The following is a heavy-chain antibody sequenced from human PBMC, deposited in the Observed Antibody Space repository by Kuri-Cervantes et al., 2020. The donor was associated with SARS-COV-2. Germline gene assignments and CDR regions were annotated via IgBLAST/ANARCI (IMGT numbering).Heavy chain of an antibody. CDR1: GYTFTSYG. CDR3: AMGLEGIYSNYEPDY. V-gene: IGHV1-18*01. D-gene: IGHD4-11*01. J-gene: IGHJ4*02. Sequence: ASVKVSCKASGYTFTSYGISWVRQAPGQGLEWMGWISAYNGNTNYAQKLQGRVTMTTDTSTSTAYMELRGLRSDDTAVYYCAMGLEGIYSNYEPDYWGQGTLVTVSS. CDR2: ISAYNGNT.